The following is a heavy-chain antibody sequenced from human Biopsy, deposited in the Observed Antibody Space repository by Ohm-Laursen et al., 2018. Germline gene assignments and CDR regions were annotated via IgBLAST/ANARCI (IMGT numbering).Heavy chain of an antibody. CDR1: GGSISSDY. J-gene: IGHJ6*02. CDR2: IYYSEST. V-gene: IGHV4-59*07. D-gene: IGHD2/OR15-2a*01. Sequence: SDTLSLTCAVSGGSISSDYWSWVRQTPGKGLEWIGYIYYSESTNYNPSLKSRVTISVDTSKNQFSLRLNSVTAADTAVYYCARATNSTGWPYYYFYGMDVWGQGTTVTVSS. CDR3: ARATNSTGWPYYYFYGMDV.